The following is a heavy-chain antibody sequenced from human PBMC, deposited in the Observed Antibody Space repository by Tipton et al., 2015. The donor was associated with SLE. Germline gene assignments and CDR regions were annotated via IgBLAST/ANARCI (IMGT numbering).Heavy chain of an antibody. CDR2: IYTSGST. D-gene: IGHD6-19*01. CDR1: GGSISSGSYY. CDR3: ARGGEAVAGTSYFQH. J-gene: IGHJ1*01. Sequence: TLSLTCTVSGGSISSGSYYWSWIRQPAGKGLEWIGRIYTSGSTSYNPSLKSRVTISVDTSKDQFSLKLSSVTAADTAVYYCARGGEAVAGTSYFQHWGQGTLVTVSS. V-gene: IGHV4-61*02.